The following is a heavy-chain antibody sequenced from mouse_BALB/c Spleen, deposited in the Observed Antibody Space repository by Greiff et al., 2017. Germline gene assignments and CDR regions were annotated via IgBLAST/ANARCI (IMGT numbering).Heavy chain of an antibody. D-gene: IGHD2-1*01. CDR1: GFTFSSYG. CDR3: ARHASYGNPSWFAY. J-gene: IGHJ3*01. CDR2: ISSGGSYT. V-gene: IGHV5-6*01. Sequence: EVQVVESGGDLVKPGGSLKLSCAASGFTFSSYGMSWVRQTPDKRLEWVATISSGGSYTYYPDSVKGRFTISRDNAKNTLYLQMSSLKSEDTAMYYCARHASYGNPSWFAYWGQGTLVTVSA.